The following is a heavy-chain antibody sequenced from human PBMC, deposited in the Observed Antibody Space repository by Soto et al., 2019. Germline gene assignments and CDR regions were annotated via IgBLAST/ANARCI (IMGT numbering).Heavy chain of an antibody. CDR1: GGTFSSYA. J-gene: IGHJ4*02. Sequence: ASVKVSCKASGGTFSSYAISWVRQAPGQRLEWMGWINTGNGNTKYSQKFQGRVTITTDTSTSTAYMELSSLTSEDTAVYYCARDSAYSSFDYWGQGTLVTVSS. D-gene: IGHD6-13*01. CDR2: INTGNGNT. V-gene: IGHV1-3*04. CDR3: ARDSAYSSFDY.